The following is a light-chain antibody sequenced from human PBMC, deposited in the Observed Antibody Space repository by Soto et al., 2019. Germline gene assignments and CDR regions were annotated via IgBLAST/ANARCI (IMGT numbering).Light chain of an antibody. Sequence: QSALTQPPSASGSPGQSVTISCTGTSNDVGGYNYVSWYQQHPGKAPKLMIYGVNKRPSGVPDRFSGSKSGNTASLTVSGLQAEDEADYSCSSYAGTNTLIFGGGTKVTVL. CDR2: GVN. J-gene: IGLJ2*01. CDR1: SNDVGGYNY. CDR3: SSYAGTNTLI. V-gene: IGLV2-8*01.